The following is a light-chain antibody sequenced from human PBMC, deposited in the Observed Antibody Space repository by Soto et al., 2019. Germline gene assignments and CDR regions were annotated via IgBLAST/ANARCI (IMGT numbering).Light chain of an antibody. V-gene: IGLV1-40*01. CDR2: GNN. CDR3: LSYDSRLSGWV. J-gene: IGLJ3*02. Sequence: QSVLTQPPSVSGAPGQKVTISCTRSSSNIGAAYDVHWYQHLPGTAPKLLIYGNNNRPSGVPDRFSGSKSGTSASLAITGLQAEDEADYYCLSYDSRLSGWVFGGGTKLTVL. CDR1: SSNIGAAYD.